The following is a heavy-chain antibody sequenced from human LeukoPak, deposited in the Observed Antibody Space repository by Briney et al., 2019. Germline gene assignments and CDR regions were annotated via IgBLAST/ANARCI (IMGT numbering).Heavy chain of an antibody. J-gene: IGHJ4*02. CDR1: GFTFSSYA. Sequence: GGSLRLSCAASGFTFSSYAMSWVRQAPGKGLEWVSAISGSGGSTYYADSVKGRFTISRDNSKNTLYLQMNSLRAEDTAVYYCASSYYYGSGSSSDYWGQGTLVTVSS. CDR2: ISGSGGST. CDR3: ASSYYYGSGSSSDY. D-gene: IGHD3-10*01. V-gene: IGHV3-23*01.